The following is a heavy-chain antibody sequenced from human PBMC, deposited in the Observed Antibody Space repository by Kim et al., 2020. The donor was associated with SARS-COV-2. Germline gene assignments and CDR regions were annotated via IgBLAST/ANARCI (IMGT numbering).Heavy chain of an antibody. CDR3: AKEGCGGDCYHYFDY. D-gene: IGHD2-21*02. Sequence: DSVKGRFTISRDNSKNTLYLQMNSLRAEDTAVYYCAKEGCGGDCYHYFDYWGQGTLVTVSS. V-gene: IGHV3-23*01. J-gene: IGHJ4*02.